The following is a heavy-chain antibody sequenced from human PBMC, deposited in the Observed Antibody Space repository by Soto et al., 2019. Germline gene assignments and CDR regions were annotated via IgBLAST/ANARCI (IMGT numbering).Heavy chain of an antibody. CDR2: ISYDGSNK. CDR1: GFTFSSYG. D-gene: IGHD2-15*01. J-gene: IGHJ4*02. CDR3: AKGGLGYCSGGSCYSLDY. Sequence: QVQLVESGGGVVQPGRSLRLSCAASGFTFSSYGMHWVRQAPDKGLEWVAVISYDGSNKYYADSVKGRFTISRDNSKNTLYLQMNSLRAEDTAVYYCAKGGLGYCSGGSCYSLDYWGQGTLVTVSS. V-gene: IGHV3-30*18.